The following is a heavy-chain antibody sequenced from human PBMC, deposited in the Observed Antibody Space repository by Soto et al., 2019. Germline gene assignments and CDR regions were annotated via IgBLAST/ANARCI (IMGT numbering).Heavy chain of an antibody. J-gene: IGHJ4*02. V-gene: IGHV3-30-3*01. Sequence: QVQLVESGGGVVRPGRSLRLSCAASGFTLSSYAMYWVRQAPGKGLAWVAFISFDGNNGYADSVKGRFTISRDNSKNTVYLQMNSLRGEDTAVYYCARDRSDVWGQGTLVTVSS. CDR1: GFTLSSYA. CDR3: ARDRSDV. CDR2: ISFDGNNG.